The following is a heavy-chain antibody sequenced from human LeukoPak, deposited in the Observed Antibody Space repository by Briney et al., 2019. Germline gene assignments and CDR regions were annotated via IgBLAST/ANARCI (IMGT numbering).Heavy chain of an antibody. J-gene: IGHJ4*02. V-gene: IGHV3-7*01. Sequence: PGGSLRPSCAASGFTFSSYWMSWVRQAPGKGLEWVANIKQDASEKYYVDSVKGRFTISRDNAKNSLYLQMNSLRAEGTAVYYCARDYRGYRAPYYFDYWGQGTLVTVSS. CDR3: ARDYRGYRAPYYFDY. CDR1: GFTFSSYW. D-gene: IGHD2-15*01. CDR2: IKQDASEK.